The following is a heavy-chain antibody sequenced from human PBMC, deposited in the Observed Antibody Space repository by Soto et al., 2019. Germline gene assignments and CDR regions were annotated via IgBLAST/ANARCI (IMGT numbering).Heavy chain of an antibody. J-gene: IGHJ5*02. V-gene: IGHV4-34*01. CDR1: GGSFSGYY. CDR2: INHSGST. Sequence: QVQLQQWGAGLLKPSETLSLTCAVYGGSFSGYYWSWIRQPPGKGLEWIGEINHSGSTNYNPSLKGRVTITGNTAKNQFSLKLGSVAGAGTAVYYWAGGSRLWFGEAKGQFDPWGQGTLVTVSS. CDR3: AGGSRLWFGEAKGQFDP. D-gene: IGHD3-10*01.